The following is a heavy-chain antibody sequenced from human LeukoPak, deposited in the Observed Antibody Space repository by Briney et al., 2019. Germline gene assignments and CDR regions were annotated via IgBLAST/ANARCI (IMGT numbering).Heavy chain of an antibody. D-gene: IGHD3-10*01. CDR1: AFTFSSYG. J-gene: IGHJ4*02. Sequence: GGSLRLSCAASAFTFSSYGMHWVRQAPGKGLEWVAFIRYDGSNKYYADSVKGLFTISRDNSNNTLYLQMNSLRPQDTAVYYCAKDAYPYGSGSYPFDYWGQGTPVTVSS. CDR2: IRYDGSNK. V-gene: IGHV3-30*02. CDR3: AKDAYPYGSGSYPFDY.